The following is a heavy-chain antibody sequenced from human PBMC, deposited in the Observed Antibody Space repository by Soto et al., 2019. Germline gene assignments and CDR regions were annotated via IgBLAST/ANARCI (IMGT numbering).Heavy chain of an antibody. J-gene: IGHJ4*02. CDR2: IIPIFGTA. CDR3: ARFSRGQLGYCSGGSCDYFDY. CDR1: GGTFSSYA. Sequence: SVKVSCKASGGTFSSYAISWVRQAPGQGLEWMGGIIPIFGTANYAQKFQGRVTITADESTSTAYMELSSLRSEDTAVYYCARFSRGQLGYCSGGSCDYFDYWGQGTLVTVSS. V-gene: IGHV1-69*13. D-gene: IGHD2-15*01.